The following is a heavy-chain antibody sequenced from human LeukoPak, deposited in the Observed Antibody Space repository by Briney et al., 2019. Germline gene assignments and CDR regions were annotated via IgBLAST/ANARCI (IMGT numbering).Heavy chain of an antibody. D-gene: IGHD2-15*01. CDR3: ARGPRLGYCRGGSCHGGSPF. Sequence: SETLSLTCAVYGGSFSGYYWSWIRQPPGKGLEWIGEINHSGSTNYNPSLKSRATISVDTSKNQFSLKLSSVTAADTAVYDCARGPRLGYCRGGSCHGGSPFWGQGTMVTVSS. V-gene: IGHV4-34*01. CDR2: INHSGST. CDR1: GGSFSGYY. J-gene: IGHJ3*01.